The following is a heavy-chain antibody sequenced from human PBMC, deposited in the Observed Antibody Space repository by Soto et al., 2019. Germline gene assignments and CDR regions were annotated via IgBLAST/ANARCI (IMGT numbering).Heavy chain of an antibody. J-gene: IGHJ6*03. CDR3: AKGGTVVVATYYYYYYMDV. CDR1: GFTFSSYA. D-gene: IGHD2-15*01. Sequence: GGSLRLSCAASGFTFSSYAMSWVRQAPGKGLEWVSAISGSGGSTYYADSVKGRFTISRDNSKNTLYLQMNSLRAEDTAVYYCAKGGTVVVATYYYYYYMDVWGKGTTVTVSS. V-gene: IGHV3-23*01. CDR2: ISGSGGST.